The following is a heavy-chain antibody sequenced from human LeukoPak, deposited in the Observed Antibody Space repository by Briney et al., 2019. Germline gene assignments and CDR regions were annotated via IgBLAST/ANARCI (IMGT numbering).Heavy chain of an antibody. Sequence: GGSLRLSCAVSGFTFNNYAMTWVRQAPGKGLEWVSSVSDATGDIWYADSVKGRFTISTDQSKNTLYLQMNSLRADDTAVYFCARGAAILITNPFDFWGQGTLVAVSS. V-gene: IGHV3-23*01. CDR2: VSDATGDI. D-gene: IGHD3-22*01. J-gene: IGHJ4*02. CDR3: ARGAAILITNPFDF. CDR1: GFTFNNYA.